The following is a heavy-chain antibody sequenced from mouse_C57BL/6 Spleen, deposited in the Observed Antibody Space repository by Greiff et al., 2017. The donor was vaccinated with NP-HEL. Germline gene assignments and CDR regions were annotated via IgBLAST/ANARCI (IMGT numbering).Heavy chain of an antibody. CDR3: ARPGTTVVATDWYFDV. CDR1: GFTFSSYT. D-gene: IGHD1-1*01. J-gene: IGHJ1*03. V-gene: IGHV5-9*01. CDR2: ISGGGGNT. Sequence: VQLKESGGGLVKPGGSLKLSCAASGFTFSSYTMSWVRQTPEKRLEWVATISGGGGNTYYPDSVKGRFTISRDNAKNTLYLQMSSLRSEDTALYYCARPGTTVVATDWYFDVWGTGTTVTVSS.